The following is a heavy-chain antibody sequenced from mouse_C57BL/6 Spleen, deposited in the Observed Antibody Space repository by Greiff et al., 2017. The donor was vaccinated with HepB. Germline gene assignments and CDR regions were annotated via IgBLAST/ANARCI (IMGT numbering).Heavy chain of an antibody. V-gene: IGHV1-7*01. CDR2: INPSSGYP. CDR1: GYTFTSYW. D-gene: IGHD3-2*02. CDR3: ARSVDSSGYGFAY. Sequence: IQLQQSGAELAKPGASVKLSCKASGYTFTSYWMHWVKQRPGQGLEWIGYINPSSGYPKYNQKFKDKATLTADKSSSTAYMQLSSLTYEDSAVDYWARSVDSSGYGFAYWGQGTLVTVSA. J-gene: IGHJ3*01.